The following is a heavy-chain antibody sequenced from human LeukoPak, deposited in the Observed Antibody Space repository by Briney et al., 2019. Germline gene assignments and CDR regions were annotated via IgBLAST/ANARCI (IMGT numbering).Heavy chain of an antibody. CDR3: AKGFRVGSYFDY. CDR2: ISGSGGST. V-gene: IGHV3-23*01. D-gene: IGHD3-10*01. J-gene: IGHJ4*02. Sequence: RGSLRLSCAASGFTFRRYAMTWAGQAPAKGLEWVSAISGSGGSTYYADSVKGRFTISRDNSKNTLYLQMNSLRAEDTAVYYCAKGFRVGSYFDYWGQGTLVTVSS. CDR1: GFTFRRYA.